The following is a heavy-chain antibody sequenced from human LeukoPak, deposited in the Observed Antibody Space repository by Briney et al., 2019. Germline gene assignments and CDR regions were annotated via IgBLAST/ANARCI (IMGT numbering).Heavy chain of an antibody. Sequence: SETLSLTCSVSGASISSGSNYWGWIRQPPGKTLEWIGSIYSSGSTYYNPSLKSRVIIIIDTPKNHFSLTLSSVTAADTAVYYCARGLRRWLPLPLGYWGQGTLVTVSS. CDR3: ARGLRRWLPLPLGY. CDR2: IYSSGST. J-gene: IGHJ4*02. D-gene: IGHD5-24*01. CDR1: GASISSGSNY. V-gene: IGHV4-39*07.